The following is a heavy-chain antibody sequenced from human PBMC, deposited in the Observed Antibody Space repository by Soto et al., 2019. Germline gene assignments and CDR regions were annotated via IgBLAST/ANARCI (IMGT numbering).Heavy chain of an antibody. Sequence: SETLSLTCAVSGYSISSSNWWGCIRQPPGKGLEWIGYIYYSGTTYYNPSLKSRVTMSVDTSKNQFSLKLSSVAAADTAVYYCARTYDGSGPNSGGYGFDTWGQGTMVT. V-gene: IGHV4-28*01. J-gene: IGHJ3*02. D-gene: IGHD3-22*01. CDR1: GYSISSSNW. CDR3: ARTYDGSGPNSGGYGFDT. CDR2: IYYSGTT.